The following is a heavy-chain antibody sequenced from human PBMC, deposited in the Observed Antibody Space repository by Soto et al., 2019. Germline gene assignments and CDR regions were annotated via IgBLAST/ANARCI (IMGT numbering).Heavy chain of an antibody. CDR2: INPYSGAT. CDR3: ARARANVAPNWFDP. D-gene: IGHD5-12*01. V-gene: IGHV1-2*04. CDR1: GYTFSDYY. Sequence: QVQLVQSGAEVKKPGASVKVSCKASGYTFSDYYVHWVLQAPGQGLEWMGWINPYSGATNYAQKFQDWVTMTGDASVSTAYLELTTLVSDDTAVYYCARARANVAPNWFDPWGQGTLVIVS. J-gene: IGHJ5*02.